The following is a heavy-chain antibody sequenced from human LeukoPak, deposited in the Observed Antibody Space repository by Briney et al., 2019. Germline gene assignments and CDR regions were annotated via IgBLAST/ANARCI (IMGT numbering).Heavy chain of an antibody. CDR2: INHSGST. D-gene: IGHD3-16*01. CDR3: ARARRWSPYYFDY. Sequence: SETLSLTCTVSGGSISSYYWSWIRQPPGKGLEWIGEINHSGSTNYNPSLKSRVTISVDTSKNQFSLKLSSVAAADTAVYYCARARRWSPYYFDYWGQGTLVTVSS. CDR1: GGSISSYY. V-gene: IGHV4-34*01. J-gene: IGHJ4*02.